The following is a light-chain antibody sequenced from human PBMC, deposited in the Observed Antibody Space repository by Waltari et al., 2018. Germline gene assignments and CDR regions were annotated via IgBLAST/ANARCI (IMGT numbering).Light chain of an antibody. V-gene: IGLV3-19*01. CDR2: GKN. CDR3: NSRDNGGNHVI. J-gene: IGLJ2*01. CDR1: SLRNYY. Sequence: SSELTQDPAVSVALGQTVRITCQGDSLRNYYGSWYQQKPGQAPVLVIYGKNNRPSGIPDRFSGSSSGNTASLTITGAQAEDEADYYCNSRDNGGNHVIFGGGTKLTVL.